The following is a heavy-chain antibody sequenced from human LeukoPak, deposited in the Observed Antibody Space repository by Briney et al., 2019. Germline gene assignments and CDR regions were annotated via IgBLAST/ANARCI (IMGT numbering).Heavy chain of an antibody. J-gene: IGHJ4*02. CDR1: GFSFSRFW. V-gene: IGHV3-74*01. CDR3: VREDIVVVTTLDQ. D-gene: IGHD2-21*02. CDR2: ITSDGSNR. Sequence: PGGSLRLSCAASGFSFSRFWMHWVRHAPGKGLVWLSRITSDGSNRDYADSVKGRFTISRDHAKNTLYLQMNSLRTEDTAVYFCVREDIVVVTTLDQWGQGSLVTVSS.